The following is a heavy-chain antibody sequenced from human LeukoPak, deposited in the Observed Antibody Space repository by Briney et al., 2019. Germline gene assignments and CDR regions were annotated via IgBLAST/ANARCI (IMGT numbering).Heavy chain of an antibody. Sequence: GGSLRLSCAASGFSFNSYWMNWVRQAPGKGLEWVAVISYDGTNKFYVDSLRGRFTISRDNSKNTLYLQMNSLRAEDTAVYYCAKDGYYGSGTYPDYWGQGTLVTVSS. V-gene: IGHV3-30*18. CDR2: ISYDGTNK. CDR3: AKDGYYGSGTYPDY. J-gene: IGHJ4*02. CDR1: GFSFNSYW. D-gene: IGHD3-10*01.